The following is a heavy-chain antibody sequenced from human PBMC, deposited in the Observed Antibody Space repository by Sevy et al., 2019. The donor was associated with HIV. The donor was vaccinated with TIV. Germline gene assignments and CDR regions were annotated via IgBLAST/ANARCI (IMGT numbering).Heavy chain of an antibody. V-gene: IGHV1-2*04. Sequence: ASVKVSCKASGYTFTGYYMHWVRQAPGQGLEWMGWIKPNSGGTNYAQKFQGWVTMTRDTSISTAYMELSRLRSDDTAVYYCARFPPSIRYFDYWGQGTLVTVSS. CDR2: IKPNSGGT. CDR3: ARFPPSIRYFDY. CDR1: GYTFTGYY. J-gene: IGHJ4*02. D-gene: IGHD4-17*01.